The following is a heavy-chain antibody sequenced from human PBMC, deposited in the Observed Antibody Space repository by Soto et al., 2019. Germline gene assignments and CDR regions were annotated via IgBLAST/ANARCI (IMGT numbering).Heavy chain of an antibody. V-gene: IGHV3-53*04. CDR3: ARDHYYFCSGYLASNGMDV. D-gene: IGHD3-3*01. Sequence: GGSLRLSCAASGFTVSSNYMSWVRQAPGKGLEWVSVIYSDGSTYYADSVKGRFTISRHNSKNTLYLQMNSLRAEDTAVYYCARDHYYFCSGYLASNGMDVCGQVNTVTVSS. CDR1: GFTVSSNY. J-gene: IGHJ6*02. CDR2: IYSDGST.